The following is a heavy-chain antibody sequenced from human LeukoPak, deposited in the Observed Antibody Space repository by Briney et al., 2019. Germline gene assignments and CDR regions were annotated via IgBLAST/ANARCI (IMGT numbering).Heavy chain of an antibody. CDR1: GGSISSYY. D-gene: IGHD3-22*01. J-gene: IGHJ3*02. Sequence: SETLSLTCTVSGGSISSYYWSWIRQPPGKGLEWIGYIYYSGSTNYNPSLKSRVTISVDTSKNQFSLKLSSVTAADTAVYYCARRKYYYDSSGYYYVPDAFDIWGQGTMVTVSS. CDR3: ARRKYYYDSSGYYYVPDAFDI. CDR2: IYYSGST. V-gene: IGHV4-59*12.